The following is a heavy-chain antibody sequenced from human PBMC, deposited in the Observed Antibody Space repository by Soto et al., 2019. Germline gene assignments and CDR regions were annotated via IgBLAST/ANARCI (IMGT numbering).Heavy chain of an antibody. V-gene: IGHV1-18*01. CDR2: ISAYNGKT. CDR3: AREMGDYDNLPGPYYHYGMDV. Sequence: ASVKVSCKASGYTFTRYGISWVRQAPGQGLEWMGWISAYNGKTNYAQKLQGRVTMTTDTSKSTACVELRSLRSDYTAVYYCAREMGDYDNLPGPYYHYGMDVCGQGTTVTVSS. J-gene: IGHJ6*02. D-gene: IGHD3-16*01. CDR1: GYTFTRYG.